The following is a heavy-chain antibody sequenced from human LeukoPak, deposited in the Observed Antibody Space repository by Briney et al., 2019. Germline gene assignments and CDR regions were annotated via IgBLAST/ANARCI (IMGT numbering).Heavy chain of an antibody. V-gene: IGHV3-7*01. CDR1: GFIFSSHW. Sequence: GGSLRLSCAASGFIFSSHWMNWVRQAPGKGLEWVANIKQDGSEKHYVESVRGRFTISRDNAQSSVFLEMHSLRVEDTGVYYCAEALVENDSFEYWGQGIQVIVSS. CDR3: AEALVENDSFEY. D-gene: IGHD2/OR15-2a*01. J-gene: IGHJ4*02. CDR2: IKQDGSEK.